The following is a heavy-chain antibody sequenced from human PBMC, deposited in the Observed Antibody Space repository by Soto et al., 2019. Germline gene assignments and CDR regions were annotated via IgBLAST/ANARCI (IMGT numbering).Heavy chain of an antibody. D-gene: IGHD5-12*01. CDR2: IYYSGST. CDR3: ARAIVARNNFYY. CDR1: GGSISSGDYY. J-gene: IGHJ4*02. Sequence: PSETLSLTCTVSGGSISSGDYYWSWIRQPPGKGLEWIGYIYYSGSTYYNPSLKSRVTISVDTSKNQFSLKLSSVTAADTAVYYCARAIVARNNFYYWGQGTLVTVSS. V-gene: IGHV4-30-4*01.